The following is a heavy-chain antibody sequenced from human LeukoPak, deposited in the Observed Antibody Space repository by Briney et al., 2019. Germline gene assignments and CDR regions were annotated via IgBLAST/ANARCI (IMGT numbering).Heavy chain of an antibody. Sequence: PGGSLRLSCAASGFTFSSYSMNWVRQAPGKGLEWVSYISSSSSTIYYADSVKGRFTISRDNSKNTLYLQMNSLRAEGTAVYYCARGDPYFDYWGQGTLVTVSS. CDR3: ARGDPYFDY. J-gene: IGHJ4*02. CDR2: ISSSSSTI. V-gene: IGHV3-48*01. CDR1: GFTFSSYS.